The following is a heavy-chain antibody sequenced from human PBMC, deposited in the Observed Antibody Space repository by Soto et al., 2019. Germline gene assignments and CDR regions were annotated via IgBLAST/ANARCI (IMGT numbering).Heavy chain of an antibody. J-gene: IGHJ4*02. CDR2: ISAHNGNT. CDR1: GYGFTTYG. D-gene: IGHD3-10*01. Sequence: QVHLVQSGAEVKKPGASVKVSCKGSGYGFTTYGITWVRQAPGQGLEWMAWISAHNGNTNYAQKLQGRVTVTRDTSTSTAYLELRSLRSDDTAVYYCARGRYGAYWGQGALVTGSS. CDR3: ARGRYGAY. V-gene: IGHV1-18*01.